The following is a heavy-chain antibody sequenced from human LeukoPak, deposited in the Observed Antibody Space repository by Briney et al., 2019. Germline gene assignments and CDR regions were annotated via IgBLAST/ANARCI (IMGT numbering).Heavy chain of an antibody. V-gene: IGHV3-30*03. CDR3: ARASGGYDF. Sequence: GRSLRLSCAASGFTFSSYGMHWVRQAPGKGLEWVAVISYDGSNKYYADSVKGRFTISRDNSKNTLYLQMNSLRAEDTAVNYCARASGGYDFWGQGTLVTVSS. J-gene: IGHJ4*02. D-gene: IGHD2-15*01. CDR1: GFTFSSYG. CDR2: ISYDGSNK.